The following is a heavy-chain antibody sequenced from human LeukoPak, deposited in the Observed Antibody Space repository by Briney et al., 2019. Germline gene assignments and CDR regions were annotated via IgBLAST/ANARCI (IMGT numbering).Heavy chain of an antibody. CDR2: IYTSGST. J-gene: IGHJ6*03. V-gene: IGHV4-4*07. CDR3: ASLRKRYCSSTSCYNSYYYYYMDV. Sequence: PSETLSLTCTVSGGSISSYYWSWVRQPAGKGLEWIGRIYTSGSTNYNPSLKSRVTISVDTSKNQFSLKLSSVTAADTAVYYCASLRKRYCSSTSCYNSYYYYYMDVWGKGTTVTVSS. D-gene: IGHD2-2*02. CDR1: GGSISSYY.